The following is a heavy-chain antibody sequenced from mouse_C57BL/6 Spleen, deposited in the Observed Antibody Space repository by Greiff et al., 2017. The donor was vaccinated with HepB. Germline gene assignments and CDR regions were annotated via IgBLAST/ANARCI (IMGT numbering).Heavy chain of an antibody. CDR3: ARGRDYGAMDY. J-gene: IGHJ4*01. Sequence: EVHLVESGPGLVKPSQSLSLTCSVTGYSITSGYYWNWIRQFPGNKLEWMGYISYDGSNNYNPSLKNRISITRDTSKNQFFLKLNSVTTEDTATYYCARGRDYGAMDYWGQGTSVTVSS. CDR2: ISYDGSN. CDR1: GYSITSGYY. V-gene: IGHV3-6*01.